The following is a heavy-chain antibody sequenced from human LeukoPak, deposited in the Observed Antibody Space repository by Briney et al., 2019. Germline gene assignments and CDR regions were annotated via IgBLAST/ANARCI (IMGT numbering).Heavy chain of an antibody. J-gene: IGHJ6*03. Sequence: ETLSLTCTVSGGSISSYYWSWIRQPAGKGLEWIGRIYTSGSTNYNLSLKGRVTMSVDTSKNQFSLKLSSVTAADTAVYYCARDRDAGPWDYMDVWGKGTTVTVSS. CDR3: ARDRDAGPWDYMDV. D-gene: IGHD2-2*01. V-gene: IGHV4-4*07. CDR2: IYTSGST. CDR1: GGSISSYY.